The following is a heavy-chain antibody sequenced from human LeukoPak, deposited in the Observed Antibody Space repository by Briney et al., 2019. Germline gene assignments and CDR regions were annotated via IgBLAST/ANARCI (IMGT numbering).Heavy chain of an antibody. J-gene: IGHJ4*02. CDR2: IWYDGSNK. D-gene: IGHD2-15*01. Sequence: PGGSLRFSCAASGFTFSSYGMHWVRQAPGKGLEWVAVIWYDGSNKYYADSVKGRFTISRDNSKNTLYLQMNSLRAEDTAVYYCARDPSRYCSGGSCSPYYFDYWGQGTLVTVSS. V-gene: IGHV3-33*01. CDR3: ARDPSRYCSGGSCSPYYFDY. CDR1: GFTFSSYG.